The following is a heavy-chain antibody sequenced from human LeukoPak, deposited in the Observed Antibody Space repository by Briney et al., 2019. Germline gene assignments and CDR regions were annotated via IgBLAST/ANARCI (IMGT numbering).Heavy chain of an antibody. J-gene: IGHJ4*02. V-gene: IGHV4-59*08. CDR3: ARLGGGAFDY. Sequence: SETLSLTCTVSGGSISSYYWSWIRQPPGKGLEWIGYIYYSGSTNNNPSLKSRVTISVDTSKNQFSLKLSSVTAADTAVYYCARLGGGAFDYWGQGTLVTVSS. CDR2: IYYSGST. D-gene: IGHD3-10*01. CDR1: GGSISSYY.